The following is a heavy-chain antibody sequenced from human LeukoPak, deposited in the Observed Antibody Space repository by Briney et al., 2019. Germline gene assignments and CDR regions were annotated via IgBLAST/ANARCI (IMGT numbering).Heavy chain of an antibody. D-gene: IGHD2-21*02. CDR1: GGSFSGYY. Sequence: SETLSLTCAVYGGSFSGYYWSWIRQPSGKGLEWIGEINHSGSTNYNPSLKSRVTISVDTSKNQFSLKLTSVTAADTAVYYCARDQGCGGDCYPLRNWFDPWGQGTLVTVAS. CDR2: INHSGST. J-gene: IGHJ5*02. CDR3: ARDQGCGGDCYPLRNWFDP. V-gene: IGHV4-34*01.